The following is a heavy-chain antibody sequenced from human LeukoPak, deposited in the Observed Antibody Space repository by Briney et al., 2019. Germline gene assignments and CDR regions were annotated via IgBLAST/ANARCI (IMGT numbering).Heavy chain of an antibody. CDR1: GFTFDDYA. CDR3: AKDLGAYYDSSGPYNWFDP. Sequence: GGSLRLSCAASGFTFDDYAMHWVRQAPGKGLEWVSGISWNSGSIGYADSVKGRFTISRDNAKNSLYLQMNSLRAEDTALYYCAKDLGAYYDSSGPYNWFDPWSQGTLVTVSS. D-gene: IGHD3-22*01. CDR2: ISWNSGSI. J-gene: IGHJ5*02. V-gene: IGHV3-9*01.